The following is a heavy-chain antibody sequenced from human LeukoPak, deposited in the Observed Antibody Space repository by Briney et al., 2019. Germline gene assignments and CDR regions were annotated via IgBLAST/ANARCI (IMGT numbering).Heavy chain of an antibody. J-gene: IGHJ6*03. V-gene: IGHV3-33*01. D-gene: IGHD1-1*01. Sequence: GGSLRLSCAASGFTFSSYGMHWVRQAPGKGLEWVAVIWYDGSNKYYADSVKGRFTISRDNSKNTLYLQTNSLRAEDTAVYYCARDIWNDGNYYMDVWGRGTTVTVSS. CDR1: GFTFSSYG. CDR3: ARDIWNDGNYYMDV. CDR2: IWYDGSNK.